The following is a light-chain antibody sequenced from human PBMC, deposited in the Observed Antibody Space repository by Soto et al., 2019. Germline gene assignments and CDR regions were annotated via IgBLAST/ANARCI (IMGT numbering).Light chain of an antibody. CDR3: QQLNSYPRT. Sequence: DIQLTQSPSFLSASVGDRVDITCLASQGISSYLAWYQQKPGKAPKLLIYAASTLQSGVPSRFSGSGSGTEFTLTISSLQPEDFATYYCQQLNSYPRTFGQGTRLEI. CDR2: AAS. J-gene: IGKJ5*01. V-gene: IGKV1-9*01. CDR1: QGISSY.